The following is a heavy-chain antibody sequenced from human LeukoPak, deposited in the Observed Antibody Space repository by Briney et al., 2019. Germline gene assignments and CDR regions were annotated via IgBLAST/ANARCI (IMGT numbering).Heavy chain of an antibody. Sequence: PGGSLRLSCAASGFTFSSYAMSWVRQAPGKGLEWVSATSGSGGSTYYADSVKGRFTISRDNSKNTLYLQMNSLRAEDTAVYYCAKSRRVYYYYGMDVWGQGTTVTVSS. J-gene: IGHJ6*02. V-gene: IGHV3-23*01. CDR3: AKSRRVYYYYGMDV. CDR1: GFTFSSYA. CDR2: TSGSGGST.